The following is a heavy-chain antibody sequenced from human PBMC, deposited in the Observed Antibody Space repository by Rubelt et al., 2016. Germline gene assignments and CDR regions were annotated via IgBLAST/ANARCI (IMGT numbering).Heavy chain of an antibody. CDR3: ARGKEGLGVTMMDY. Sequence: QLQLQESGPGLVKPSETLSLTCTVSGGSISSSSYYWGWIRQPPGKGLEWIGEINHSGSTNYNPSLKRRVTISVDTSKNQFSLKLSSVTAADTAVYYCARGKEGLGVTMMDYWGQGTLVTVSS. CDR2: INHSGST. CDR1: GGSISSSSYY. V-gene: IGHV4-39*07. D-gene: IGHD3-22*01. J-gene: IGHJ4*02.